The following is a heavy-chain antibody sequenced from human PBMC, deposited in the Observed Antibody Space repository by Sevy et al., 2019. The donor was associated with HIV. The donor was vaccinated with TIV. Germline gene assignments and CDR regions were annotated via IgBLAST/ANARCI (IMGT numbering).Heavy chain of an antibody. V-gene: IGHV3-53*01. Sequence: GESLKISCAASGFCVSSNYMSWDRQAPGKGPEWVSAIHSGGKISYADSVQGRFTISRDNSKNTLYLQMNGLRAEDTAVYYCAGENIVLGEDNYYGIDVWGQGTAVTVSS. CDR3: AGENIVLGEDNYYGIDV. CDR2: IHSGGKI. CDR1: GFCVSSNY. J-gene: IGHJ6*02. D-gene: IGHD2-15*01.